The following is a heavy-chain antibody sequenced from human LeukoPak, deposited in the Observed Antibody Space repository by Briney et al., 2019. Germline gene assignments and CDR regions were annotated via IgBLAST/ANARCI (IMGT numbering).Heavy chain of an antibody. Sequence: GGSLRLSCAASGFTVSTNYMSWVRQAPGRGLEWVSVIHSGGNTYYADSVKGRFTISRDNSKNTLYLQMNSLRADDTAVYYCARDSGTTVGYFDYWGQGTLVTVSS. CDR1: GFTVSTNY. V-gene: IGHV3-66*01. J-gene: IGHJ4*02. CDR3: ARDSGTTVGYFDY. D-gene: IGHD4-23*01. CDR2: IHSGGNT.